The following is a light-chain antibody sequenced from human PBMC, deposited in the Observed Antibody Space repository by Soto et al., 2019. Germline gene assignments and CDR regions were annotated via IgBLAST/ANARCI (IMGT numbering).Light chain of an antibody. CDR3: MSYAGGNRFV. CDR2: QVT. CDR1: INDVGGYNY. J-gene: IGLJ1*01. V-gene: IGLV2-8*01. Sequence: QSALTRPPSASGSPGQSVTISCAGTINDVGGYNYVSWYQQHPGKVPQPMIYQVTKRPSGVPDRFSASKSDTTASLTISGLQAEDEGDYYCMSYAGGNRFVFGNGTKVTAL.